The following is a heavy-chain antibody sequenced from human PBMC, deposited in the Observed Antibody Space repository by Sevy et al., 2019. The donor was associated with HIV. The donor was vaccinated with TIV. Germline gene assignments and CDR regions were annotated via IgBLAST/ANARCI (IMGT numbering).Heavy chain of an antibody. Sequence: GGSLRLSCTASGFTFSSFGIHWVRQAPGKGLEWVALMWYDGNNKYYADSVKGRFTISRDCSKNTLYLQMNNLRAEDTAVYYCARGPSLIVAGAAGYLDYWGQGTLVTVSS. J-gene: IGHJ4*02. V-gene: IGHV3-33*01. CDR1: GFTFSSFG. D-gene: IGHD2-21*01. CDR2: MWYDGNNK. CDR3: ARGPSLIVAGAAGYLDY.